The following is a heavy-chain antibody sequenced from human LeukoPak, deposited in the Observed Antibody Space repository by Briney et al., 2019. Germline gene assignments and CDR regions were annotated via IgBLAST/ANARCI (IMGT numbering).Heavy chain of an antibody. V-gene: IGHV4-39*01. Sequence: SETLSLTCTVSGGSISSSSYYWGWIRQPPGKVLEWIGSIYYSGSTYYNPSLKSRVTISVDTSKNQFSLKLSSVTAADTAVYYCARRGASWGYDILTGRPRRNWFDPWGQGTLVTVSS. CDR3: ARRGASWGYDILTGRPRRNWFDP. J-gene: IGHJ5*02. CDR1: GGSISSSSYY. D-gene: IGHD3-9*01. CDR2: IYYSGST.